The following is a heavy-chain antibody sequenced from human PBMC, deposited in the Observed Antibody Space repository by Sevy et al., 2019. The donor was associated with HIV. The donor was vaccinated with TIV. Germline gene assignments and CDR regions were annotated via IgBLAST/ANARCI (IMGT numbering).Heavy chain of an antibody. J-gene: IGHJ4*02. Sequence: GGSLRLSCAASGFTFSDYYMRWIRQAPGKGLEWVSYISSSGSTIYYADSVKGRFTISRDNAKNSLYLQMNSLRAEDTAVYYCAREWLRPNYGDYGGFNYWGQGTLVTVSS. V-gene: IGHV3-11*01. CDR2: ISSSGSTI. CDR1: GFTFSDYY. CDR3: AREWLRPNYGDYGGFNY. D-gene: IGHD4-17*01.